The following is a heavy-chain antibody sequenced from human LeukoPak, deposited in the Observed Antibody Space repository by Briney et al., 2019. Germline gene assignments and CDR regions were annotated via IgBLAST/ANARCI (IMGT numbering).Heavy chain of an antibody. V-gene: IGHV4-34*01. CDR3: ARGSNYYGLKN. J-gene: IGHJ4*02. Sequence: PSETLSLTCAVYGGSFSDYYWRWIRQPPGKGLEWIWEINHSGSTNYNPSLKSRVTISVDTSKNQFSLKLSSVTAADTAVYYCARGSNYYGLKNWGQGTLVTHSS. D-gene: IGHD3-10*01. CDR2: INHSGST. CDR1: GGSFSDYY.